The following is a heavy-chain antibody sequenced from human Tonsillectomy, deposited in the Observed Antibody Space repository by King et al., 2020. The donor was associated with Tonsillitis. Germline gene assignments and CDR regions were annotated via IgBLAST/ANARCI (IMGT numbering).Heavy chain of an antibody. CDR3: ARQLRQGLWFDP. D-gene: IGHD3-3*01. CDR2: IYSSGST. CDR1: GGSISSGDYY. J-gene: IGHJ5*02. V-gene: IGHV4-30-4*01. Sequence: VQLQESGPGLVKPSQTLSLSCNVSGGSISSGDYYWSWVRQPPGEGLDWIGYIYSSGSTYYNPSLRSRVTILLDKSKNQFSLKLRSVTAADTAMYYCARQLRQGLWFDPWGQGTLVIVSS.